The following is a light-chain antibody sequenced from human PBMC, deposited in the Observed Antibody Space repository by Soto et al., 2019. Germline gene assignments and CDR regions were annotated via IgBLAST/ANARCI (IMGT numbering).Light chain of an antibody. Sequence: DIQMTQSPSSLPASVGDRVTITCRASQDIRNYLNWYQHKPGKAPKVLIYDASSLETGVPSRFSGGGSGTDFTFTISSLQPEDIATYYCQQYDILPITFGQGTRLEIK. CDR1: QDIRNY. CDR2: DAS. V-gene: IGKV1-33*01. CDR3: QQYDILPIT. J-gene: IGKJ5*01.